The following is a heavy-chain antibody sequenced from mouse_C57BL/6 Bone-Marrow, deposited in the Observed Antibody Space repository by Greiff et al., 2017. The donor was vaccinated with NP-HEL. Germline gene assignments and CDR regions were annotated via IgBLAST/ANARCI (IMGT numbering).Heavy chain of an antibody. D-gene: IGHD1-1*02. CDR3: ARRGWTHYFDY. CDR1: GYTFTSYW. V-gene: IGHV1-50*01. J-gene: IGHJ2*01. CDR2: IDPSDSYT. Sequence: QVQLQQPGAELVKPGASVKLSCEASGYTFTSYWMQWVKQRPGQGLEWIGEIDPSDSYTNYNQKFKGKATLTVDTSSSTAYMQLSSLTSEDSAVYYCARRGWTHYFDYWGQGTTLTVSS.